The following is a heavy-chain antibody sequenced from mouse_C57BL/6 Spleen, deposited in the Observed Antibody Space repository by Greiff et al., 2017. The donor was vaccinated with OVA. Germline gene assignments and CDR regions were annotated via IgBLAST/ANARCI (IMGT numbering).Heavy chain of an antibody. Sequence: QVHVKQPGTELVKPGASVKLSCKASGYTFTSYWMHWVKQRPGQGLEWIGNINPSNGGTNYNEKFKSKATLTVDKSSSTAYMQLSSLTSEDSAVYYCASPDYYGSSEWYFDVWGTGTTVTVSS. D-gene: IGHD1-1*01. J-gene: IGHJ1*03. CDR3: ASPDYYGSSEWYFDV. CDR2: INPSNGGT. CDR1: GYTFTSYW. V-gene: IGHV1-53*01.